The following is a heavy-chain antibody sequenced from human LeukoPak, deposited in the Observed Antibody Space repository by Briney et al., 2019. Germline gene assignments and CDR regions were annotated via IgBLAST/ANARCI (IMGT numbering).Heavy chain of an antibody. V-gene: IGHV3-7*01. CDR2: IKQDGSEK. CDR3: ARDGDYDSLSHAFDI. CDR1: GFTFSSYW. J-gene: IGHJ3*02. D-gene: IGHD2-21*02. Sequence: GGSLRLSCAASGFTFSSYWMSWVRQAPGKGLEWVANIKQDGSEKYYVDSVKGRFTISRDNAKNSLYLQMNSLRAEDTAVYYCARDGDYDSLSHAFDIWGQGTIVTVSS.